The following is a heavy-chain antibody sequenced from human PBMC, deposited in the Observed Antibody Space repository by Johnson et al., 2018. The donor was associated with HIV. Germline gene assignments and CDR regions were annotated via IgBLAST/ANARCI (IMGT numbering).Heavy chain of an antibody. D-gene: IGHD6-19*01. V-gene: IGHV3-74*01. CDR2: INSDGNNT. CDR3: SRDRSSGWKSFDAFDI. CDR1: GFTFSSYW. Sequence: VQLVESGGGLAQLGGSLRLSCAASGFTFSSYWMHWVRQAPGKGLVWVSRINSDGNNTSYADSVKGRFTISRDNAKNTLYLQMNSLRVEDTAVYYCSRDRSSGWKSFDAFDIWGQGTMVTVSS. J-gene: IGHJ3*02.